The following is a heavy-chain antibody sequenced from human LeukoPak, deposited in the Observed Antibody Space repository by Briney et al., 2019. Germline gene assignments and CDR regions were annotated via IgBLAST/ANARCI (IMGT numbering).Heavy chain of an antibody. CDR1: GGSVNSGGYY. Sequence: SQTLSLTCTVSGGSVNSGGYYWSWIRQHPGMGLEWIGYIYYSGSTYYNPSLKSRVTISVDTSKKQFSLKLSSVTAADTAVYYFASTTLGGSFDCWGQGTLVTVSS. V-gene: IGHV4-31*03. CDR3: ASTTLGGSFDC. CDR2: IYYSGST. D-gene: IGHD3-16*01. J-gene: IGHJ4*02.